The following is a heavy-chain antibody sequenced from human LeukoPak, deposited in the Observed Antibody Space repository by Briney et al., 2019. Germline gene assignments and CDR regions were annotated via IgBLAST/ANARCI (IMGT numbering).Heavy chain of an antibody. CDR1: GGSFSGYY. D-gene: IGHD2-2*01. Sequence: PSETLSLTCAVYGGSFSGYYWSWIRQPPGKGLEWIGEINHSGSTNYNPSLKSRVTISVDTSKNQFSLKLSSVTAADTAVYYCARGPYLIRYCSSTSCYGRDWFDPWGQGTLVTVSS. CDR2: INHSGST. J-gene: IGHJ5*02. CDR3: ARGPYLIRYCSSTSCYGRDWFDP. V-gene: IGHV4-34*01.